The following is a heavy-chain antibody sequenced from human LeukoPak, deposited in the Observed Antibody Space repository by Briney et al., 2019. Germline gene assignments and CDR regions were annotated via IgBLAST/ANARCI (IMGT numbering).Heavy chain of an antibody. CDR2: IYYSGST. CDR1: GGSISSGGYY. V-gene: IGHV4-61*08. J-gene: IGHJ4*02. CDR3: ARHYDILTGYFDY. Sequence: PSQTLSLTCTVSGGSISSGGYYWSWIRQPPGKGLEWIGYIYYSGSTNYNPSLKSRVTISVDTSKNQFSLKLSSVTAADTAVYYCARHYDILTGYFDYWGQGTLVTVSS. D-gene: IGHD3-9*01.